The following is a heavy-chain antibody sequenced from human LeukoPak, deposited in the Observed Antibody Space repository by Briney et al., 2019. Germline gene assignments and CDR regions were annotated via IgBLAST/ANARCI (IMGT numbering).Heavy chain of an antibody. Sequence: VASVKVSCKASGYTFTNYLMHWVRQAPGQRLEWMGWINAGNGNTKYSQNFQDRVTITRDTSANTAYMELSSLGSEDTAVYYCARGTAYGGYVNYWGQGTLVTVSS. CDR2: INAGNGNT. CDR1: GYTFTNYL. CDR3: ARGTAYGGYVNY. J-gene: IGHJ4*02. V-gene: IGHV1-3*01. D-gene: IGHD5-12*01.